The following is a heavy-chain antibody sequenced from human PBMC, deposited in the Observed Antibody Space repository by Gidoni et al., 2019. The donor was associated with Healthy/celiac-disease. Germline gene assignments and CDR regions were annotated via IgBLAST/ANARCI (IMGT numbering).Heavy chain of an antibody. D-gene: IGHD3-22*01. CDR3: AKGHDSSGYYPNWFDP. Sequence: EVQLVESGGGLVQPGGSLILSCAASGFTFSSYAMSWVRQAPGKGLEWVSAISGSGGSTYYEDSVKGRFTISRDNYKNTLYLQMNSMRAEDTAVYYCAKGHDSSGYYPNWFDPWGQGTLVTVSS. CDR1: GFTFSSYA. J-gene: IGHJ5*02. V-gene: IGHV3-23*04. CDR2: ISGSGGST.